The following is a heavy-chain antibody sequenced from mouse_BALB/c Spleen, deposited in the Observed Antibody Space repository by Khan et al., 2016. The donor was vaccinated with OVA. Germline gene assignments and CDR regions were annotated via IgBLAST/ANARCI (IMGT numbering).Heavy chain of an antibody. CDR3: ARSLVDYYAMDY. Sequence: EVELVESGGGVVKPGGSLKLSCSASGFTFSSFAMSWVRLTPEMWLDLVANLSTGGHYTFYPDSVKGRFTIIRVNARNTRYLQMSSLRSEVTDVCCCARSLVDYYAMDYWSQEASVTVSS. J-gene: IGHJ4*01. CDR2: LSTGGHYT. V-gene: IGHV5-9-3*01. CDR1: GFTFSSFA. D-gene: IGHD2-2*01.